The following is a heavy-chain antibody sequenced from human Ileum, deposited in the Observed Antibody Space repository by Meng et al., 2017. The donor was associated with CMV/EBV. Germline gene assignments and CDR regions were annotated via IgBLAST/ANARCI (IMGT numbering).Heavy chain of an antibody. Sequence: LSLTCAASGFTFSSYGVHWVRQAPGKGLEWVAFIRYDGSNKYYADSVKGRFTISRDNSKNTLYLQMNSLRAEDTAVYYCAKGTSSSSWLADYYYGMDVWGQGTTVTVSS. CDR2: IRYDGSNK. CDR1: GFTFSSYG. J-gene: IGHJ6*02. D-gene: IGHD6-6*01. CDR3: AKGTSSSSWLADYYYGMDV. V-gene: IGHV3-30*02.